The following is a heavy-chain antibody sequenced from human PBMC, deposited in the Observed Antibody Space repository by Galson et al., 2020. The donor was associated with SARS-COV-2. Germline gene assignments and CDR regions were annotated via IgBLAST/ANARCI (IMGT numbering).Heavy chain of an antibody. Sequence: GGSLRLSCAASGFTFSNYAMNWVRQAPGKGLEWVSVIYRGGNTDYARSVKGRFTISRDNSKNTLYLQMNSLRAEDTAVYYCANWNYYGSASYSDFWGQGTLVTVSS. CDR1: GFTFSNYA. V-gene: IGHV3-23*03. CDR2: IYRGGNT. J-gene: IGHJ4*02. D-gene: IGHD3-10*01. CDR3: ANWNYYGSASYSDF.